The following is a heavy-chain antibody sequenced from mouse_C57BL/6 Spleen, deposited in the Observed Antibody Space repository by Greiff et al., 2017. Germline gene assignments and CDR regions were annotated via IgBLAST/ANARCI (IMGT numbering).Heavy chain of an antibody. V-gene: IGHV1-19*01. CDR2: INPYNGGT. CDR1: GYTFTDYY. D-gene: IGHD2-2*01. Sequence: EVQLQESGPVLVKPGASVKMSCKASGYTFTDYYMNWVKQSHGTSLEWIGVINPYNGGTSYNQKFKGKATLTVDKSSSTAYMELNSLTSEDSAVYYCAPDGYDRAWFAYWGQGTLVTVSA. CDR3: APDGYDRAWFAY. J-gene: IGHJ3*01.